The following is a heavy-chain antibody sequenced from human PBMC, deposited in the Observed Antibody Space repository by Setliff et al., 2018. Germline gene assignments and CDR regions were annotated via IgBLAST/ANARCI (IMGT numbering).Heavy chain of an antibody. CDR1: GYSFNSYY. J-gene: IGHJ6*02. Sequence: ASVKVSCKASGYSFNSYYMHWVRQAPGQGLEWMGWINNYNMNTNYPQKFLGRVTMTTDTSTDTAYMELRGLRFDDTAIYYCAKEPAVTMTESIRRSYYDYALDVWGQGTAVTV. D-gene: IGHD3-22*01. CDR2: INNYNMNT. CDR3: AKEPAVTMTESIRRSYYDYALDV. V-gene: IGHV1-18*04.